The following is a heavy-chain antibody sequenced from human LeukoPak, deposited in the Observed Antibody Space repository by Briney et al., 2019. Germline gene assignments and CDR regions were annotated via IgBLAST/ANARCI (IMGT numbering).Heavy chain of an antibody. V-gene: IGHV3-23*01. CDR3: AKEMALGIAVAGFFDF. CDR1: GFTFSNYA. Sequence: GGSLRLSCAASGFTFSNYAINWVRQAPGKELEWVSAISASGGSSYYADSVRDRFTISRDNSKNMLYLKMSSLRAEDTAVYYCAKEMALGIAVAGFFDFWGQGTLVTVSS. D-gene: IGHD6-19*01. J-gene: IGHJ4*02. CDR2: ISASGGSS.